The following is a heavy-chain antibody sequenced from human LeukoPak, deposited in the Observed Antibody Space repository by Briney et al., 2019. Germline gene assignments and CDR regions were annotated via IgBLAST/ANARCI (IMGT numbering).Heavy chain of an antibody. CDR1: GYTFTGDS. V-gene: IGHV1-2*02. CDR3: ARGNIATRRGENWFDP. CDR2: INSDSGGT. Sequence: GAPVKVSCKASGYTFTGDSIHWVRQAPGQGLEWMGWINSDSGGTNYTRKFQGRVTMTRDTSISTAYMELSSLRSDDTAVFYCARGNIATRRGENWFDPWGQGTLVTVSS. J-gene: IGHJ5*02. D-gene: IGHD6-6*01.